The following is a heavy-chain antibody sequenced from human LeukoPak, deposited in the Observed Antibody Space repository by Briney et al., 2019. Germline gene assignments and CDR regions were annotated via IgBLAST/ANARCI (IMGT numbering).Heavy chain of an antibody. CDR3: ARHRVPAADDAFGV. D-gene: IGHD2-2*01. V-gene: IGHV4-39*01. CDR1: GVSISSSSYY. Sequence: SETLSLTCTVSGVSISSSSYYWGWIRQPPGKGLESIGTMYYSGSTYYSPSLRGRVTISVDTSKNQFSLYLNSVTAADTAVYYCARHRVPAADDAFGVWGQGTMVTVSS. CDR2: MYYSGST. J-gene: IGHJ3*01.